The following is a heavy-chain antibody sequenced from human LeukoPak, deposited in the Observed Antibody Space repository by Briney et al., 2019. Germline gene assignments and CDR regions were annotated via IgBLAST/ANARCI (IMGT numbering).Heavy chain of an antibody. CDR1: GFTFSSYA. Sequence: PGGSLRLSCAASGFTFSSYAMSWVRQGPGKGLEWVSAISGSGGSTYYADSVKGRFTISRDNSKNTLYLQMNSLRAEDTAVYYCAKSGSSGWYSYYFDYWGQGTLVTVSS. J-gene: IGHJ4*02. CDR3: AKSGSSGWYSYYFDY. V-gene: IGHV3-23*01. CDR2: ISGSGGST. D-gene: IGHD6-19*01.